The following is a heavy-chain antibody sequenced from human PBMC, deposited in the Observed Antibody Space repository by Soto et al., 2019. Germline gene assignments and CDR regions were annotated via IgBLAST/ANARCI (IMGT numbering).Heavy chain of an antibody. J-gene: IGHJ4*02. D-gene: IGHD6-6*01. CDR2: ISGSGGST. V-gene: IGHV3-23*01. CDR1: GFTFSSYS. Sequence: PGGSLRLSCAASGFTFSSYSMSWVRQAPGKGLEWVSAISGSGGSTYYADSVKGRFTISRDNSKNTLYLRMNSLRAEDTAVYYCAKGPLSSSYYFDYWGQGTLVTVSS. CDR3: AKGPLSSSYYFDY.